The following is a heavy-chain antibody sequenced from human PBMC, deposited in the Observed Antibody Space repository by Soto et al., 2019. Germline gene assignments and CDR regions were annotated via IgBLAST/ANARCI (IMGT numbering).Heavy chain of an antibody. Sequence: WETLSLTCGVSHVSFSGNYWSWIRQPPGKGLEWIGEINYSGSTKFNPSLKSRVTLSIDTSKDQFSLRLSSVTAADTAVYYCARDSGGLRLGESSLYGEKDSFDVWDQGTLVTVS. CDR1: HVSFSGNY. CDR2: INYSGST. J-gene: IGHJ3*01. V-gene: IGHV4-34*01. CDR3: ARDSGGLRLGESSLYGEKDSFDV. D-gene: IGHD3-16*02.